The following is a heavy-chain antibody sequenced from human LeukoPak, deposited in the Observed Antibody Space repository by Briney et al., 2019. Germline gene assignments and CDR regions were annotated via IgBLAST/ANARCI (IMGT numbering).Heavy chain of an antibody. D-gene: IGHD3-9*01. V-gene: IGHV1-8*01. J-gene: IGHJ5*02. CDR1: GYNFTSYD. CDR2: MNPSSGNT. CDR3: VRAAQEGRDSLTGVQTGNWFDP. Sequence: ASVKVSCKTSGYNFTSYDINWVRQATGQGPEWMGWMNPSSGNTGYAQNFQGRLDLTRNIALTTAYMELSSLTSEDTATYYYVRAAQEGRDSLTGVQTGNWFDPWGQGTLVTVSS.